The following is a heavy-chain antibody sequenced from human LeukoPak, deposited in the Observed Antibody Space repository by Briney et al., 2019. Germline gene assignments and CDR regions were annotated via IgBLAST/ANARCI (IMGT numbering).Heavy chain of an antibody. CDR1: GVSITTSGFY. Sequence: SETLSLTCTVSGVSITTSGFYYSWIRQPPGKGLEWLGYIYQSGGTFYDPSLKSRISISIDRPKNQFSLKMNSVSAADTAVYYCARGTNPLYNWQHEGFDYWGQGALIAVSS. CDR3: ARGTNPLYNWQHEGFDY. J-gene: IGHJ4*02. CDR2: IYQSGGT. D-gene: IGHD1-20*01. V-gene: IGHV4-30-2*01.